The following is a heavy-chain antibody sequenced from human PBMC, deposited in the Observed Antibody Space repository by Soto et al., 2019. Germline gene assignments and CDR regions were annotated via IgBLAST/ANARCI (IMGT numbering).Heavy chain of an antibody. V-gene: IGHV3-23*01. CDR1: GFTFSSFG. Sequence: EVQLLESGGGLVQPGGSLRLSCAASGFTFSSFGMNWVRQAPGKGLEWVSLISDSGGSTYHADSVKGRFTISRDNSKNTLYLQMNSLRAGDTAVYYCAKAATITTLYNFDFWGQGTLVTVSS. J-gene: IGHJ4*02. CDR2: ISDSGGST. CDR3: AKAATITTLYNFDF. D-gene: IGHD4-4*01.